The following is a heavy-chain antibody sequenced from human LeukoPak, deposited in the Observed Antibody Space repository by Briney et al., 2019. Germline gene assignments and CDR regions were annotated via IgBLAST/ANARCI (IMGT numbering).Heavy chain of an antibody. CDR1: GFTLGTYD. CDR2: ISRSGGST. Sequence: GGSLRLSCAASGFTLGTYDMYWVRQAPGKGLECVSSISRSGGSTYYADSVKGRFTISRDNSKNTLYLQMNSLKAEDTAVYYCARSMVGVGPPWGPDYWGQGTLVTVSS. CDR3: ARSMVGVGPPWGPDY. V-gene: IGHV3-23*01. D-gene: IGHD3-10*02. J-gene: IGHJ4*02.